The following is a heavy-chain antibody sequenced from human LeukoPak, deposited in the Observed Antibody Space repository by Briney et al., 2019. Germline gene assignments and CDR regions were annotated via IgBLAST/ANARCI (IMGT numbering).Heavy chain of an antibody. J-gene: IGHJ4*02. D-gene: IGHD2-21*02. CDR1: GFTFSSYG. Sequence: GGSLRLSCAASGFTFSSYGMHWVRQAPGKGLERVAVISYDGSNKYYADSVKGRFTISRDNSKNTLYLQMNSLRAEDTAVYYCATTLEEYIVVVTAMNYWGQGTLVTVSS. CDR2: ISYDGSNK. CDR3: ATTLEEYIVVVTAMNY. V-gene: IGHV3-30*03.